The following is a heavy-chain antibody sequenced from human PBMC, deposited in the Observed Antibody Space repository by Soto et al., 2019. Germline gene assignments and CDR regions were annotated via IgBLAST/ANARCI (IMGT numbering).Heavy chain of an antibody. V-gene: IGHV3-49*03. CDR2: IRSKAYGGTT. CDR1: GFTFGDYA. Sequence: GGSLRLSCTASGFTFGDYAMSWFRQAPGKGLEWVGFIRSKAYGGTTEYAASVKGRFTISRDDSKSIAYLQMNSLKTEDTAVYYCTRDRGLGLGDHDAFDIWGQGTMVTVSS. D-gene: IGHD4-17*01. CDR3: TRDRGLGLGDHDAFDI. J-gene: IGHJ3*02.